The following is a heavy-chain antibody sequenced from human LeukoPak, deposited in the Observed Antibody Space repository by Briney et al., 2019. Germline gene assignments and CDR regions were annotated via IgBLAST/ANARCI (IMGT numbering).Heavy chain of an antibody. D-gene: IGHD3-16*02. V-gene: IGHV1-58*01. CDR1: GFTFTSSA. CDR3: ARSTELRLGELSFEEY. Sequence: SVKVSCKASGFTFTSSAVQWVRQARGQGLEWIGWIVVGSGHTNYAQKFQERVTINRDTSINTAYMELSGLRSDDTAVYYCARSTELRLGELSFEEYWGQGTLVTVSS. J-gene: IGHJ4*02. CDR2: IVVGSGHT.